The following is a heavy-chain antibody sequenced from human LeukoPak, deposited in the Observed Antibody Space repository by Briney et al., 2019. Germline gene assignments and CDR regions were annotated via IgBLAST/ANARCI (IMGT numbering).Heavy chain of an antibody. Sequence: GGSLRLSCAASGFRFSDYYMSWIRRAPGKGLEWVSSISRGGNSKYSADSVKGRFTISRDNAKNSLDLQMDSLRPEDTAVYYCARDQFLDSWGQGTLVTVSS. CDR2: ISRGGNSK. CDR1: GFRFSDYY. J-gene: IGHJ4*02. V-gene: IGHV3-11*01. CDR3: ARDQFLDS.